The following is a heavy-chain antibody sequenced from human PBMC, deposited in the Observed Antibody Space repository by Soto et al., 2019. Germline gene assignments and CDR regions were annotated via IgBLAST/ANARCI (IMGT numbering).Heavy chain of an antibody. D-gene: IGHD2-2*01. J-gene: IGHJ6*02. CDR3: ARGNCSSPNCYSFSGYYGMDV. CDR1: GGSISSYY. V-gene: IGHV4-4*07. CDR2: IYTSGST. Sequence: SETLSLTCTVSGGSISSYYWSWIRQPAGKGLEWIGRIYTSGSTNYNPSLKSRVTMSLDTSKNQFSLKLTSVTAADTGLYYCARGNCSSPNCYSFSGYYGMDVWGQGTTVTVSS.